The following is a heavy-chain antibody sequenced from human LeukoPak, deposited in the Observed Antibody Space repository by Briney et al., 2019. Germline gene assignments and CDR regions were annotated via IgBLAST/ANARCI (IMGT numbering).Heavy chain of an antibody. CDR3: TRWDSSDYQQFDY. D-gene: IGHD3-22*01. CDR1: GFTFSGSA. V-gene: IGHV3-73*01. Sequence: QSGGSLRLSCAASGFTFSGSAMHWVRQASGKGLEWLGRIRSKANSYATAYAASVKGRFTISRDDSKNTAYLQMNSLKTDDTAVYYCTRWDSSDYQQFDYWGQGTLVTVSS. CDR2: IRSKANSYAT. J-gene: IGHJ4*02.